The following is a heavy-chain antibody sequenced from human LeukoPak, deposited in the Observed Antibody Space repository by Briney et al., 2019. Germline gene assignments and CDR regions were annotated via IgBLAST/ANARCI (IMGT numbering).Heavy chain of an antibody. Sequence: GRSLRLSCAASGFTFDDYAMHWVRQAPGKGLEWVSGSSWNSGSIGYADSVKGRFTISRDNAKNSLYLQMNSLRAEDTALYYCAKDFTDYWGQGTLVTVSS. CDR3: AKDFTDY. CDR2: SSWNSGSI. CDR1: GFTFDDYA. J-gene: IGHJ4*02. V-gene: IGHV3-9*01.